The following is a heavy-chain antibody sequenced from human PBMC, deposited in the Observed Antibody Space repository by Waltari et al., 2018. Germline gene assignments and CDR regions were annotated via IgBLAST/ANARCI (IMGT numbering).Heavy chain of an antibody. CDR2: VIYSGGTT. D-gene: IGHD3-16*01. J-gene: IGHJ5*02. CDR1: GFTFNNYA. Sequence: EVQLLESGGGLVQRGGSLRLSCAASGFTFNNYAMSWVRQAPGKGLEWVSVIYSGGTTYYADSVKGRFTISRDNSKNTLYLQMNSLRPEDTAVYHCAKEDFGGVDHWGQGTLVTVSS. V-gene: IGHV3-23*03. CDR3: AKEDFGGVDH.